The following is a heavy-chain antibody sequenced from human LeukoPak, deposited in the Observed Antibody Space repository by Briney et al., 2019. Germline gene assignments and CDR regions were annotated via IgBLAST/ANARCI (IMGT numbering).Heavy chain of an antibody. D-gene: IGHD6-13*01. CDR3: AREDGSSWPNFDY. J-gene: IGHJ4*02. CDR1: VYTFTGYY. V-gene: IGHV1-2*02. CDR2: INPNSGGT. Sequence: ASVKVSCKASVYTFTGYYMHWVRQAPGQGLEWMGWINPNSGGTNYAQKFHGRVTMTRDTSISTAYMELSRLRSDDTAVYYCAREDGSSWPNFDYWGQGTLVTVSS.